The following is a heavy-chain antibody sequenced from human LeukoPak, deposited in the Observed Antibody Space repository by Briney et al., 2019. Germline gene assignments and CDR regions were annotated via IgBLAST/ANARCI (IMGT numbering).Heavy chain of an antibody. CDR2: IWYDGSNK. V-gene: IGHV3-33*01. CDR1: GFTFSSYG. D-gene: IGHD3-9*01. J-gene: IGHJ3*02. CDR3: ARDRAIYDILTGYSPDAFDI. Sequence: GGSLRLSCAASGFTFSSYGMHWVRQAPGKGLEWVAVIWYDGSNKHYADSVKGRFTISRDNSKNTLYLQMNSLRAEDTAVYYCARDRAIYDILTGYSPDAFDIWGQGTMVTVSS.